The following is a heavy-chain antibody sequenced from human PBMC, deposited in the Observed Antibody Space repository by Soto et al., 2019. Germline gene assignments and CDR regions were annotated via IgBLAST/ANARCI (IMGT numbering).Heavy chain of an antibody. D-gene: IGHD2-2*02. V-gene: IGHV3-15*07. CDR2: IKSKTDGGTT. CDR3: TTSVCSSTSCYIARIYGMDV. J-gene: IGHJ6*02. CDR1: GFTFSNAW. Sequence: GGSLRLSCAASGFTFSNAWMNWVRQAPGKGLEWVGRIKSKTDGGTTDYTAPVKGRITISRDDSKNKQYLQMNSQKNKEKTRNYRTTSVCSSTSCYIARIYGMDVWGQGTTATVSS.